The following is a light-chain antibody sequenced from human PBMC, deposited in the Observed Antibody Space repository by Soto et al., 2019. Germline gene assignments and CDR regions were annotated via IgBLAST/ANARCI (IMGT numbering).Light chain of an antibody. V-gene: IGKV3-20*01. CDR1: QSVSSSY. J-gene: IGKJ4*01. CDR3: QQYGSSMLT. Sequence: EIVMTQSPGTLSLSPGERATLSCRASQSVSSSYLAWYQQKPGQAPRLLIYAASSRATGIPDRFSGGGSGTDFTLTISRLEPEDFAVYYCQQYGSSMLTFGGGTKVEIK. CDR2: AAS.